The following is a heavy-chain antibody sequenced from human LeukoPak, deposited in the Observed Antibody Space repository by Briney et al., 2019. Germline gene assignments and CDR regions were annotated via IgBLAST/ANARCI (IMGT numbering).Heavy chain of an antibody. V-gene: IGHV3-66*01. CDR2: IYRNGSS. D-gene: IGHD1-26*01. Sequence: GGSLRLSCAASGFTFTNNYMTWVRQAPGKGLECVAVIYRNGSSYYADSVRGRFTISRDNSKSMLFLQMNSLRAEDTAMYYCTRSVGGSWEGFDYWGQGTLVSVS. J-gene: IGHJ4*02. CDR1: GFTFTNNY. CDR3: TRSVGGSWEGFDY.